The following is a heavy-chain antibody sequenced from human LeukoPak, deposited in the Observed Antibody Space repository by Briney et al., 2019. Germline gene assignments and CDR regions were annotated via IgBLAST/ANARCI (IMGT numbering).Heavy chain of an antibody. J-gene: IGHJ4*02. CDR3: AREDYYDSGSNDY. CDR1: GFTFSSYG. V-gene: IGHV3-30*02. Sequence: GGSLRLSCGASGFTFSSYGMHWVRQAPGKGLEWVAFIRYDGSQKYYADSVKGRFTISRDNSKNTLHLQMNSLRAEDTAVYYCAREDYYDSGSNDYWGQGTLVTVSS. CDR2: IRYDGSQK. D-gene: IGHD3-22*01.